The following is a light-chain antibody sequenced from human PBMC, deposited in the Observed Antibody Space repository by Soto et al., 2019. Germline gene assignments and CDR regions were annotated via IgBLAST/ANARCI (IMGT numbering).Light chain of an antibody. V-gene: IGKV1-39*01. Sequence: ITMTQSPSSLSASVGDRFTITCLASHSIRSYLNWYQQKPGKAPKLLIYAASSLQSGVPSRFSGSGSATDFTLTISSLQHEDFATYYCPQSYSTLGTFGPGTKVDIK. CDR1: HSIRSY. CDR3: PQSYSTLGT. CDR2: AAS. J-gene: IGKJ1*01.